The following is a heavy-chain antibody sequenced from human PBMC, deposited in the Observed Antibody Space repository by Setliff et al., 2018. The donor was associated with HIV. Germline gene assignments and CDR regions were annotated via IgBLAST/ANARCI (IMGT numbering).Heavy chain of an antibody. Sequence: SETLSLTCAVYGGSFSGYYWSWIRLSPGKGLEWIGNIYYSGSNFYNPSLKSRVTISVDTSKNQFSLRLSSVTAADTAVYYCARHVEYMVRGVLTHYYNYYMDVWGKGTTVTVSS. CDR1: GGSFSGYY. CDR2: IYYSGSN. V-gene: IGHV4-34*01. CDR3: ARHVEYMVRGVLTHYYNYYMDV. J-gene: IGHJ6*03. D-gene: IGHD3-10*01.